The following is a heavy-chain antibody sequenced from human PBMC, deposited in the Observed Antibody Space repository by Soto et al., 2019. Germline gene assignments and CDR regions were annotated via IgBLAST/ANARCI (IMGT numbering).Heavy chain of an antibody. D-gene: IGHD7-27*01. CDR2: ISGSGGST. CDR3: AINWVHFVGYLWDNWYGR. J-gene: IGHJ5*02. V-gene: IGHV3-23*01. CDR1: GFTFSSYA. Sequence: PGGSLRLSCAASGFTFSSYAMSWVRQAPGKGLEWVSAISGSGGSTYYADSVKGRFTISRDNSKNTLYLQMNSLRAEDTAVYYCAINWVHFVGYLWDNWYGRWGPVTLVTV.